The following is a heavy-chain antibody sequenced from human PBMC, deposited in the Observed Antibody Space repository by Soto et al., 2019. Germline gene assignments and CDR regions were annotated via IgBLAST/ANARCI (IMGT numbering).Heavy chain of an antibody. V-gene: IGHV2-5*02. CDR2: IYWDDAK. CDR3: ARLVAAAITYYFDS. CDR1: GFSLSSSGVG. Sequence: QITLKESGPTLVKPTQTLTLTCTFSGFSLSSSGVGVGWIRQPPGKALEWLTFIYWDDAKRYSPSLKSRLTIPKDTSKNQVVLTLTNMDTVDTATYYCARLVAAAITYYFDSWGQGTLLTVSS. J-gene: IGHJ4*02. D-gene: IGHD2-15*01.